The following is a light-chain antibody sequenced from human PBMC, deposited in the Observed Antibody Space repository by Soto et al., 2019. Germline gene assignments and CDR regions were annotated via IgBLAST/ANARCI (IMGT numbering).Light chain of an antibody. CDR3: QQSYSTPWT. J-gene: IGKJ1*01. CDR1: QTISSW. V-gene: IGKV1-5*03. Sequence: PSTLSGSVGDRVTITCRASQTISSWLAWYQQKPGKAPKLLIYKASTLKSGVPSRFSGSGSGTEFTLTISSLQPEDFATYYCQQSYSTPWTFGQGTKVDIK. CDR2: KAS.